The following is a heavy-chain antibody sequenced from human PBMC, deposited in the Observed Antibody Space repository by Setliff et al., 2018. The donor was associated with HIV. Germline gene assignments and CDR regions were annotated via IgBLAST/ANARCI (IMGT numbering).Heavy chain of an antibody. D-gene: IGHD2-8*01. CDR2: VKSDGGTT. CDR1: GFTFSNAW. Sequence: GGSLRLSCAASGFTFSNAWMLWVRQAPGKGLEWVGRVKSDGGTTDYAAPVKGRFIISRDDSENTVYLQMNSLKTEDTAVYYCISLYLGYWGQGALVTVSS. CDR3: ISLYLGY. V-gene: IGHV3-15*01. J-gene: IGHJ4*02.